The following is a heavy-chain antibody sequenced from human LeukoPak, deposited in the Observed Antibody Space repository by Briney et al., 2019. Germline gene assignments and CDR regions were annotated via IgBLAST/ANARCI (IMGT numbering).Heavy chain of an antibody. V-gene: IGHV1-8*03. CDR1: GYTFTSYD. Sequence: ASVKVSCKASGYTFTSYDINWVRQATGQGLEWMGWMNPNSGNTGYAQKFQGRVTITRNTSTSTAYMELSSLRSEDTAVYYCARLNSADAFDIWGQGTMVTVSS. D-gene: IGHD5-18*01. J-gene: IGHJ3*02. CDR3: ARLNSADAFDI. CDR2: MNPNSGNT.